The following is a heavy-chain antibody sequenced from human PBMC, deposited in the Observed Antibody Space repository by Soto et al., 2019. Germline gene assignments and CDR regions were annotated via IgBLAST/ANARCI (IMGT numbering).Heavy chain of an antibody. CDR1: GFTFDDYA. CDR2: ISWNSGSM. Sequence: GGSLRLSCAASGFTFDDYAMHWVRQAPGKGLEWVSGISWNSGSMGYADSVKGRFTISRDNAKNSLYLQMNSLRAEDTALYYCAKETIAAAGTDYYYGMDVWGQGTTVTVSS. D-gene: IGHD6-13*01. V-gene: IGHV3-9*01. J-gene: IGHJ6*02. CDR3: AKETIAAAGTDYYYGMDV.